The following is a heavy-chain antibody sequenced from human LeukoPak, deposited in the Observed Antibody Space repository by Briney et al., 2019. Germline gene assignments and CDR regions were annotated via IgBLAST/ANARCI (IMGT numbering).Heavy chain of an antibody. V-gene: IGHV3-74*01. J-gene: IGHJ4*02. CDR1: GFTFSSYR. Sequence: GGSLRLSCAASGFTFSSYRMHWVRQAPGKGLVWVSRINSDGSSTSYVDSVKGRFTISRDNAKNTLYLQMNSLKTEDTAVYYCTTVGYSRTQQDYWGQGTLVTVSS. D-gene: IGHD6-13*01. CDR3: TTVGYSRTQQDY. CDR2: INSDGSST.